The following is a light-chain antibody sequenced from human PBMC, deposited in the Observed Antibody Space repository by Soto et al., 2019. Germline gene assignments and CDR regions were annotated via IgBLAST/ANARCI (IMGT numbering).Light chain of an antibody. CDR2: SNN. CDR3: AGWDDSLNGTYVV. V-gene: IGLV1-44*01. CDR1: SSNIGSNT. Sequence: QSVLTQPPSASGTPGQRVTISCSGSSSNIGSNTVNWYQQLPGTAPKLLIYSNNQRPSGVPDRFSGSESGTSASLAISGLQSEDEADYYCAGWDDSLNGTYVVFGGGTKLTVL. J-gene: IGLJ2*01.